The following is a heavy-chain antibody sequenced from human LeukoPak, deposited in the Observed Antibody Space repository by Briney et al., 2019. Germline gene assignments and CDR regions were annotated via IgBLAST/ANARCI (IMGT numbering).Heavy chain of an antibody. V-gene: IGHV3-53*01. D-gene: IGHD1-26*01. Sequence: PGGSLRLSCTVSGFTVSSNSMSWVRQAPGKGLEWVSFIYSDNTHYSDSVKGRFTISRDNSKNTLYLQMNSLRAEDTAVYYCARDRRVGATTERLFDYWGQGTLVTVSS. CDR1: GFTVSSNS. CDR2: IYSDNT. J-gene: IGHJ4*02. CDR3: ARDRRVGATTERLFDY.